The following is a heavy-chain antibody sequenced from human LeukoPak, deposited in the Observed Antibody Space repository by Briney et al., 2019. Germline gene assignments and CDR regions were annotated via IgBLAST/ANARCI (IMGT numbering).Heavy chain of an antibody. V-gene: IGHV1-46*01. D-gene: IGHD5-12*01. Sequence: GASVKVSCKASGYTFTSYYMHWVRQAPGQGLEWMGIINPSGGNTNYAQKLQGRVTMTTDTSTSTAYMELRSLRSDDTAVYYCARDREVWLRPRRRYYFHYWGQGTLVTVSS. CDR2: INPSGGNT. J-gene: IGHJ4*02. CDR1: GYTFTSYY. CDR3: ARDREVWLRPRRRYYFHY.